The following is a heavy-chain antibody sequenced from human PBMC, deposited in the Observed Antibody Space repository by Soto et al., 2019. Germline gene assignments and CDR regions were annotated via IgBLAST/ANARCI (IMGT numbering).Heavy chain of an antibody. J-gene: IGHJ3*02. CDR3: ARHSGQLLRDAFDI. V-gene: IGHV3-21*01. CDR1: GFTFSSHS. D-gene: IGHD2-15*01. CDR2: ISSSSGYI. Sequence: EVQLVESGGGLVKPGGSLRLSCTASGFTFSSHSMNWVRQPPGKGLEWVSSISSSSGYIYYADSVKGRFTISRDNXXNSLYLQMNSLRAEDTAVYYCARHSGQLLRDAFDIWGQGTMVTVSS.